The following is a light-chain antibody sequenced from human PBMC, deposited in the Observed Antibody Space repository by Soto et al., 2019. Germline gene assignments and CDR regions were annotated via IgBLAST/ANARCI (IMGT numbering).Light chain of an antibody. CDR2: EVS. CDR3: TSYIRSSTLDYV. J-gene: IGLJ1*01. CDR1: SSDVGGYNY. Sequence: QSVLTQPASVSGSPGQSITISCTGTSSDVGGYNYVSWYQQHPGKDPKLMIYEVSNRPSGVSNRFSGSKSGNTASLTISGLQAEDEADYYCTSYIRSSTLDYVFGTGTKLTVL. V-gene: IGLV2-14*01.